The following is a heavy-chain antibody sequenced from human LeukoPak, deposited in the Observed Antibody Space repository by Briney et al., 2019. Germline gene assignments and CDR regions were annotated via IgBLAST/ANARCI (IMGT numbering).Heavy chain of an antibody. CDR1: AYKFSNYW. CDR3: AWRDTTYFDY. Sequence: GESLKISCKGAAYKFSNYWIAWVRQRPGEDLEWMGIIYPDDSDTRYSPSFQDLVTISADKSISTAYLQWTSLKASDTAIYYCAWRDTTYFDYWDQGSLVTVSS. CDR2: IYPDDSDT. V-gene: IGHV5-51*01. D-gene: IGHD1-1*01. J-gene: IGHJ4*02.